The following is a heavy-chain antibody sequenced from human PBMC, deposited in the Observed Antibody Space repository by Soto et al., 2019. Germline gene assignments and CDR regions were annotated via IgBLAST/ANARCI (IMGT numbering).Heavy chain of an antibody. V-gene: IGHV3-74*01. CDR3: ARMNSAYHSVYYYDYGLDV. CDR2: VNTDGSST. D-gene: IGHD5-12*01. J-gene: IGHJ6*02. CDR1: GFTFSRYW. Sequence: GGSLRLSCEASGFTFSRYWMHWVRQAPGKGLVWVSRVNTDGSSTTYADSVEGRFTISRDNAKNTLFLQMNSLTAEDTAIYYCARMNSAYHSVYYYDYGLDVWGQGTPVTVSS.